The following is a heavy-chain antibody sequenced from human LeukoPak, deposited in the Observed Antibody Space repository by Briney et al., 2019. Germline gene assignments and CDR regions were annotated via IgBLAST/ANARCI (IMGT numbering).Heavy chain of an antibody. CDR1: GFAFSSYE. D-gene: IGHD2-15*01. CDR2: ISSSGSTI. J-gene: IGHJ4*02. Sequence: GGSLRLSCAASGFAFSSYEMNWVRQAPGKGLEWVSYISSSGSTIYYADSVKGRFTISRDNAKNSLYLQMNSLRAEDTAVYYCAAGPHIVVVVAANPSPHFDYWGQGTLVTASS. CDR3: AAGPHIVVVVAANPSPHFDY. V-gene: IGHV3-48*03.